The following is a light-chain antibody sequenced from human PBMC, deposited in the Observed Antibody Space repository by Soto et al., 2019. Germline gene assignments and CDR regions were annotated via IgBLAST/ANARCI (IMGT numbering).Light chain of an antibody. CDR1: KSVNNN. J-gene: IGKJ4*01. CDR3: QQYNNWPPLT. Sequence: EIVMTQSPATLSVSPGERAILSCRASKSVNNNLAWYQQKPGQAPRLLIYGASTRATGIPARFSGSGSGTEFTLSISSLQSEDFPIYYCQQYNNWPPLTFGGGTKVEIK. CDR2: GAS. V-gene: IGKV3-15*01.